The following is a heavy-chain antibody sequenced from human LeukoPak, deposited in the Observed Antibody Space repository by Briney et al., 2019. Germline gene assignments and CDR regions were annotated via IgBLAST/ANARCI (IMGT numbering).Heavy chain of an antibody. Sequence: APGQXXXXXGRINPNSGGTNYAQKFQGRVTMTRDTSISTAYMELSRLRSDDTAVYYCARELHDYGDPNWFDPWGQGTLVTVSS. CDR2: INPNSGGT. J-gene: IGHJ5*02. CDR3: ARELHDYGDPNWFDP. D-gene: IGHD4-17*01. V-gene: IGHV1-2*06.